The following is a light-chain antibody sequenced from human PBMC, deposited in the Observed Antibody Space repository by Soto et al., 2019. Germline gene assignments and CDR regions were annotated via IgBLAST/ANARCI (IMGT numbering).Light chain of an antibody. V-gene: IGKV1-6*01. CDR2: AAS. CDR1: QDIGND. Sequence: AIQMTQSPSSLSASVGDRVTISCRASQDIGNDLGWYQQKPGKAPKLLIYAASSLQSGVPSRFSGSGSGTDFTLTISSLQPEDFATYYCLQDYRYPRTFGQGTKVEIK. CDR3: LQDYRYPRT. J-gene: IGKJ1*01.